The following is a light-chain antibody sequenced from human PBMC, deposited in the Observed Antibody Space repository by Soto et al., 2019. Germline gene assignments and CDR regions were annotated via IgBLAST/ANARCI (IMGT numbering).Light chain of an antibody. CDR2: EVS. V-gene: IGLV2-14*01. Sequence: QSVLTQPASVSGSPGQSITISCTGTSSDVGGYDFVSSYQQHPGKVPKLIIHEVSNRPSGVSNRFSGSKSGNTASLTISGLQTEDEADYYCSSHGGNNPFDVFGTGTKLTVL. CDR3: SSHGGNNPFDV. J-gene: IGLJ1*01. CDR1: SSDVGGYDF.